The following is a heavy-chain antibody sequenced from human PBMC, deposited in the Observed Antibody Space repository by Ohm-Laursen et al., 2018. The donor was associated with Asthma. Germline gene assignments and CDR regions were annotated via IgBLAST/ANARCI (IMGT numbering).Heavy chain of an antibody. D-gene: IGHD4-17*01. J-gene: IGHJ6*02. V-gene: IGHV3-33*01. Sequence: SLRLSCTASGFIFSNYGMHWVRQAPGKGLEWVAVIWYDGSNKYYGDSVKGRFAISRDNAKNSLYLQMNSLRAEDTALYYCARDSQAMVTTEGLYFGMDVWGQGTTVTVSS. CDR3: ARDSQAMVTTEGLYFGMDV. CDR1: GFIFSNYG. CDR2: IWYDGSNK.